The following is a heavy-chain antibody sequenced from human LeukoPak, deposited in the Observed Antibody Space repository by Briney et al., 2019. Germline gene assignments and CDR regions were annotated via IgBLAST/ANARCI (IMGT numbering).Heavy chain of an antibody. V-gene: IGHV3-23*01. Sequence: GGSLRLSCAASGFTFSDHVMSWVRQAPGKGLEWVSSVRASGVGTHYADSVKGRFTISRDNSKNTVYLQMNSLRAEDTAVYYCAKELRSVSATTGFDYWGQGTLVTVSS. J-gene: IGHJ4*02. CDR1: GFTFSDHV. D-gene: IGHD1-20*01. CDR3: AKELRSVSATTGFDY. CDR2: VRASGVGT.